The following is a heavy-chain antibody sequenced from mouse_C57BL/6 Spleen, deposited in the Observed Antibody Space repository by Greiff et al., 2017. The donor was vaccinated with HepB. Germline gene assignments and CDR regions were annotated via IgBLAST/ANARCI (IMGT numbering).Heavy chain of an antibody. CDR1: GYAFSSSW. V-gene: IGHV1-82*01. CDR3: AGGGSAQATAEFSD. CDR2: IYPGDGDT. J-gene: IGHJ3*01. Sequence: QVQLKQSGPELVKPGASVKLSCKASGYAFSSSWMNWVKQRPGKGLEWVGRIYPGDGDTNYNGKLKGKATLTADKSSSTAYMQLSSLTSEDSAVYFCAGGGSAQATAEFSDWGQGALVTLAA. D-gene: IGHD3-2*02.